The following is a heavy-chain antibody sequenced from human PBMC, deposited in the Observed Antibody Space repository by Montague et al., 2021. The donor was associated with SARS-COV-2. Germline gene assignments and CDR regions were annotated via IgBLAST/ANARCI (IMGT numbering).Heavy chain of an antibody. CDR3: ARDWNYYYYYGMDV. D-gene: IGHD3-3*01. CDR2: ISSSSSYI. Sequence: SLRLSCAASGFTFSSYSMNWVRQAPGKGLEWVSSISSSSSYIYYADSVKGRFTISRDNAKNSLYLQMNSLSAEDTAVYYCARDWNYYYYYGMDVWGQGTTVTVSS. V-gene: IGHV3-21*01. CDR1: GFTFSSYS. J-gene: IGHJ6*02.